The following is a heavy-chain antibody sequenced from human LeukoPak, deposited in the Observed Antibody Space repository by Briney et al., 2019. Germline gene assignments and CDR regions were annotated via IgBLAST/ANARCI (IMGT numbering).Heavy chain of an antibody. J-gene: IGHJ4*02. CDR2: IYAGGNT. Sequence: PGGSLRLSCAASGFTVSSNYMSWVRQAPGKGLEWVSIIYAGGNTYYADSVKGRFTISRDNSKNTLYLQMNSLTAEDTAVYYCAREGTHYDILTGYPNYDYWGQGTLVTVSS. D-gene: IGHD3-9*01. CDR3: AREGTHYDILTGYPNYDY. CDR1: GFTVSSNY. V-gene: IGHV3-53*01.